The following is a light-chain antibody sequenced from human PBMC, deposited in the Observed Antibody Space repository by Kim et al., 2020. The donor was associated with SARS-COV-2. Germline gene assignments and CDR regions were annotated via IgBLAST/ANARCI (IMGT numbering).Light chain of an antibody. J-gene: IGKJ4*01. V-gene: IGKV3-11*01. CDR3: QQRSNWPLT. CDR1: PSISSY. CDR2: DAS. Sequence: LSPGERATLYCRASPSISSYLAWYQQKPGQAPRPLIYDASNRATGIPARFSGSGSGTDFTLTISSLEPEDFAVYYCQQRSNWPLTFGGGTKLEI.